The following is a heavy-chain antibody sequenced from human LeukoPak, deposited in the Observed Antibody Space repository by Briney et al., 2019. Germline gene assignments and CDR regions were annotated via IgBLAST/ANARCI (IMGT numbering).Heavy chain of an antibody. V-gene: IGHV3-23*01. CDR1: GFTFSTYG. D-gene: IGHD2-15*01. CDR3: AKVGSRDINY. J-gene: IGHJ4*02. Sequence: GGTLRLSCGASGFTFSTYGMSWVRQAPGKGLEWVSAISSSGGNTYYADSVKGRFTISRDNSKNTLYLQMNSLRAEDTAVYYCAKVGSRDINYWGQGTLVTVSS. CDR2: ISSSGGNT.